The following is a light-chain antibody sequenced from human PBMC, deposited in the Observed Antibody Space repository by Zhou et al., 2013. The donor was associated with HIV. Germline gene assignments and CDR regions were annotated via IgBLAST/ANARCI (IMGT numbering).Light chain of an antibody. V-gene: IGKV1-13*02. CDR1: QDISSA. CDR2: DAS. CDR3: QQTYSSPRT. J-gene: IGKJ1*01. Sequence: AIQLTQSPSSLSASVGDRVTITCRASQDISSALAWYQQKPGKAPNLLIYDASSLKTGVPSRFRGSGSGTDFTLTISSLQPEDFATYYCQQTYSSPRTFGQGTKVEIK.